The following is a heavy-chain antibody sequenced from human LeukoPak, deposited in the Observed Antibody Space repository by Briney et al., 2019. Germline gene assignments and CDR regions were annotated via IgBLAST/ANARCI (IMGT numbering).Heavy chain of an antibody. Sequence: SETLSLTCTVSGGSISSGDYYWSWIRQPPGKGLEWIGYIYYSGTTYYNPSLKSRVTISVDTSKNQFSLKLSSVTAADTAVYYCAREVLGYCSSTSCYTGDDAFDIWGQGTMVTVSS. D-gene: IGHD2-2*02. J-gene: IGHJ3*02. CDR2: IYYSGTT. CDR1: GGSISSGDYY. V-gene: IGHV4-30-4*01. CDR3: AREVLGYCSSTSCYTGDDAFDI.